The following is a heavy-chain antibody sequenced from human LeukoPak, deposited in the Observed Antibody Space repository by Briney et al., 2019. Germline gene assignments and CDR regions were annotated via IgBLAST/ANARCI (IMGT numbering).Heavy chain of an antibody. Sequence: GGSLRLSCAASGFTFSSYAMSWVRQAPGKGLEWVANIKQDGSEKYYVDSVKGRFTISRDNAKNSLYLQMNSLRDEDTAVYYCAVYCSSTNCQRMGGPPFEHWGQGALVTVSS. D-gene: IGHD2-2*01. V-gene: IGHV3-7*01. CDR3: AVYCSSTNCQRMGGPPFEH. CDR2: IKQDGSEK. J-gene: IGHJ4*02. CDR1: GFTFSSYA.